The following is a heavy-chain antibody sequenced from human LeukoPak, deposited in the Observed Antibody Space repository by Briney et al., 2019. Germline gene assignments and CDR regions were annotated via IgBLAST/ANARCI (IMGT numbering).Heavy chain of an antibody. D-gene: IGHD3-22*01. CDR3: ARGPAEGYYDSSGYYDY. V-gene: IGHV1-2*02. Sequence: ASVKVSCKASGYTFTGYYMHWVRQAPGQGLEWMGWSNPNSGGTNYAQKFQGRVTMTRDTSISTAYMELSRLRSDDTAVYYCARGPAEGYYDSSGYYDYWGQGTLVTVSS. CDR1: GYTFTGYY. CDR2: SNPNSGGT. J-gene: IGHJ4*02.